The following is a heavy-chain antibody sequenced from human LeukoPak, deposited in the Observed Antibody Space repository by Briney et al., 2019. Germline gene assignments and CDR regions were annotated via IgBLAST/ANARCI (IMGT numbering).Heavy chain of an antibody. V-gene: IGHV3-43*01. CDR1: GFIIDDFT. D-gene: IGHD4-23*01. Sequence: GGSLRLSCAASGFIIDDFTMHWLRQVPGKGLEWVSLMTWDGGSIFYADSVKGRFTISKDNSKSSLYLQMNSLRTEDTGLYYCARGLGPVGPPGIWGRGTMVTVSS. CDR2: MTWDGGSI. CDR3: ARGLGPVGPPGI. J-gene: IGHJ3*02.